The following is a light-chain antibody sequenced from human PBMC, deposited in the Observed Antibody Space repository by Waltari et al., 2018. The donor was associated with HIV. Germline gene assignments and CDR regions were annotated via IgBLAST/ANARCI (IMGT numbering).Light chain of an antibody. Sequence: LTQPASVSGSPGQSITISCPGTSSAVGGYNYVSWSQQHPGKAPKLMIYEVSNRPSGVSNRFSGSKSGNTASLTISGLQAEDEADYYCSSYTSSSTPHVVFGGGTKLTVL. CDR3: SSYTSSSTPHVV. V-gene: IGLV2-14*01. CDR2: EVS. CDR1: SSAVGGYNY. J-gene: IGLJ2*01.